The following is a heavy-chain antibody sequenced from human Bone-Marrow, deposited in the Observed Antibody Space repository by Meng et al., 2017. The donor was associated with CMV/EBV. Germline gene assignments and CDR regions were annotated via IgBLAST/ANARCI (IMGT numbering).Heavy chain of an antibody. J-gene: IGHJ6*02. V-gene: IGHV1-46*01. CDR2: INPSGGST. CDR3: ARGNAPYGDYLLCGMDV. Sequence: ASVKVSCKASGYTFTSYYMHWVRQAPGQGLEWMGIINPSGGSTSYAQKFQGRVTITTDESTSTAYMELSSLRSEDTAVYYCARGNAPYGDYLLCGMDVWGQGTTVTVSS. D-gene: IGHD4-17*01. CDR1: GYTFTSYY.